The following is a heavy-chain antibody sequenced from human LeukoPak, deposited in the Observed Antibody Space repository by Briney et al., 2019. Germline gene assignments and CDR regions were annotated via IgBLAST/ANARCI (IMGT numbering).Heavy chain of an antibody. CDR2: ISAYNGNT. J-gene: IGHJ5*02. CDR1: GGTFSSYA. D-gene: IGHD5-18*01. Sequence: GASVKVSCKASGGTFSSYAISWVRQAPGQGLEWMGWISAYNGNTNYAQKLQGRVTMTTDTSTSTAYMELRSLRSDDTAVYYCARVADSGYSYGYGWFDPWGQGTLVTVSS. V-gene: IGHV1-18*01. CDR3: ARVADSGYSYGYGWFDP.